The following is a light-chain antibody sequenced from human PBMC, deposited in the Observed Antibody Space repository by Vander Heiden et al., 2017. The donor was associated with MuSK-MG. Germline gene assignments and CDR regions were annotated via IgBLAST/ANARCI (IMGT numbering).Light chain of an antibody. V-gene: IGKV1-39*01. CDR2: AAS. J-gene: IGKJ1*01. CDR3: QQSYSTPQT. CDR1: QSISSY. Sequence: DIQMTQSPPSLSAFVGDRVTITCRASQSISSYLNWYQQKPGKAPKLLIYAASSLQSGVRSRFSGSGSWTDFTLTISSLQPEDFATYYCQQSYSTPQTFGQGTKVEIK.